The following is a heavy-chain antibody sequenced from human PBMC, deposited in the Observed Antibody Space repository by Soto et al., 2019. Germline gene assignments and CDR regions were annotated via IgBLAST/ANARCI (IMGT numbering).Heavy chain of an antibody. Sequence: QVQLVQSGAEVKKPGASVKVSCKASGYTFTSYGISWVRQAPGQGLEWMGGISAYNGKTNYAQKLQGRVTMTTDTATSTGYMELRSLRSDDTAVYYCARTRSVEIAEYWGQGTLVTVSS. CDR2: ISAYNGKT. CDR1: GYTFTSYG. J-gene: IGHJ4*02. CDR3: ARTRSVEIAEY. D-gene: IGHD1-26*01. V-gene: IGHV1-18*01.